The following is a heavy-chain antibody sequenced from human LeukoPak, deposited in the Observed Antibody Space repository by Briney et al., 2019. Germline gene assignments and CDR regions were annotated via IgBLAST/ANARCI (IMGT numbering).Heavy chain of an antibody. D-gene: IGHD6-19*01. Sequence: GGSLRLSCAASGFTFSSYAMHWVRQAPGKGLEWVAVISYDGSNKYYADSVKGRFTISRDNSKNTLYLQMNSLRAEDTAVYYCARTGQGYSSGWYGEDYWGQGTLVTVSS. CDR1: GFTFSSYA. CDR3: ARTGQGYSSGWYGEDY. CDR2: ISYDGSNK. J-gene: IGHJ4*02. V-gene: IGHV3-30*01.